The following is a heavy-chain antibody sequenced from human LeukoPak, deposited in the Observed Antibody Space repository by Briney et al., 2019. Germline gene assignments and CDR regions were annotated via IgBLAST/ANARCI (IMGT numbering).Heavy chain of an antibody. CDR1: GFTFSSYD. CDR3: ARVHPSYGMDV. V-gene: IGHV3-13*01. J-gene: IGHJ6*02. CDR2: IGTADDT. Sequence: PGGSLRLSCAASGFTFSSYDMHWVRQATGKGLEWVSAIGTADDTYYPGSVKGQFTISRENAKNSLYLQMNSLRAGDTAVYYCARVHPSYGMDVWGQGTTVTVSS.